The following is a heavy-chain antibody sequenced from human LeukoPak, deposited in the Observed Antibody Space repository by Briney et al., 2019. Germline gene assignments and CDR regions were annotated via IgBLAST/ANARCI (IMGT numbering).Heavy chain of an antibody. Sequence: GGSLRLSCAASGFTFDDYGMSWVRQAPGKGLEWVSGINWNGGSTGYADSVKGRSTISRDNAKNSLYLQMNSLRAEDTALYYCARASRPSSGLYPGAFDIWGQGTMVTVSS. CDR2: INWNGGST. CDR1: GFTFDDYG. D-gene: IGHD3-22*01. CDR3: ARASRPSSGLYPGAFDI. J-gene: IGHJ3*02. V-gene: IGHV3-20*04.